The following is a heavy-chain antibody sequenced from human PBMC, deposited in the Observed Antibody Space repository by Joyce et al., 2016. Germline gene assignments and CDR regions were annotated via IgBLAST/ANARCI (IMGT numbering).Heavy chain of an antibody. V-gene: IGHV1-69*14. CDR2: IIPVFVTP. CDR3: ASGVAGYCSSSTCPRPLDV. Sequence: QVHLVQSGAEVKMPGSSVKVSCTASGGSFGAQTFNWVLQTPGQGLEWMGGIIPVFVTPHYAQKFQGTVSITADTGTSTVFMEVRSLTSDDTAMYYCASGVAGYCSSSTCPRPLDVWGQGTMVIVS. CDR1: GGSFGAQT. J-gene: IGHJ3*01. D-gene: IGHD2-2*01.